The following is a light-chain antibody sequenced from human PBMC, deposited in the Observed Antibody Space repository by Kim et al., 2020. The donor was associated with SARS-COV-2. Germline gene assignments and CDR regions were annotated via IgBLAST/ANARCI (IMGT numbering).Light chain of an antibody. CDR1: QDIINY. V-gene: IGKV1-27*01. Sequence: ASVGDRVTITCRASQDIINYLAWYQQKPGKVPKLLIFLATTLRSGVPSRFSGSGSGTDFTLTISSLQPEDVATYYCQKYNNAPRTFGQGTRVDIK. CDR2: LAT. J-gene: IGKJ1*01. CDR3: QKYNNAPRT.